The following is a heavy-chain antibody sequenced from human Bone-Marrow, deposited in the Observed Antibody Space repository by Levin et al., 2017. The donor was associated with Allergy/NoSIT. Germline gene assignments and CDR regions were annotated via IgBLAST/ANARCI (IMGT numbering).Heavy chain of an antibody. Sequence: GGSLRLSCVFSEFSLTTYDINWVRHAPGKGLEWVAHMRNGGNKVYYADSVEGRFTMSRDSGKNSVYLQMNSLKVDDTAVYYCARDRSRKWGLDVWGLGTTVTVSS. J-gene: IGHJ6*02. CDR2: MRNGGNKV. V-gene: IGHV3-48*03. D-gene: IGHD1-14*01. CDR3: ARDRSRKWGLDV. CDR1: EFSLTTYD.